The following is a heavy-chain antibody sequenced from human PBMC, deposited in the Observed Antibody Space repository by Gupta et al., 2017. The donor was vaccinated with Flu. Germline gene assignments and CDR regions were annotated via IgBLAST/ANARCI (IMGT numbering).Heavy chain of an antibody. D-gene: IGHD3-10*01. CDR3: ARVIGGNWYGGEDDFSYGLDV. Sequence: QVQLVQSGAEVKRPGASVKVSCKASGYTFLNHEIDWVRQATGQGPEWVGRMNPTSGNTVVAPKFEGRVILTRDTSTHVTSLEVNSLTSEDTAVYYCARVIGGNWYGGEDDFSYGLDVWGQGTAVSVTS. CDR2: MNPTSGNT. CDR1: GYTFLNHE. J-gene: IGHJ6*02. V-gene: IGHV1-8*02.